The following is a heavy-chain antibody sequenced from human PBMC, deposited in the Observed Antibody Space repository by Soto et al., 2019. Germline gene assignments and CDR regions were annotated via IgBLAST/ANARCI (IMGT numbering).Heavy chain of an antibody. V-gene: IGHV4-34*01. Sequence: PSETLSLTCAVYGGSFSGYYWSWIRQPPGKGLEWIGEINHSGSTNYNPSLKSRVTISVDTSKNQFSLKLSSVTAADTAVYYCARTTGWLPTLIYSFDYWGRETLVPVPS. D-gene: IGHD3-22*01. CDR1: GGSFSGYY. J-gene: IGHJ4*02. CDR3: ARTTGWLPTLIYSFDY. CDR2: INHSGST.